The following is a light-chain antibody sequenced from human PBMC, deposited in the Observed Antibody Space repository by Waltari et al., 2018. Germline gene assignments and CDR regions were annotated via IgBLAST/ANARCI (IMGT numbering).Light chain of an antibody. CDR1: HSISSW. V-gene: IGKV1-5*03. Sequence: DIQMTQSPSTLSASVGDRVTITCLASHSISSWLAWYQQKPGKAPKLLIYKASSLESGVPSRFSGSGSGTEFTLTISSLQPDDFATYYCQQYNSYPYTFGQGTKLEIK. CDR3: QQYNSYPYT. CDR2: KAS. J-gene: IGKJ2*01.